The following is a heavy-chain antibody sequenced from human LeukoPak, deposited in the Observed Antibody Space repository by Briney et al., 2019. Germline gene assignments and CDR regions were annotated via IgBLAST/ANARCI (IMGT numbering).Heavy chain of an antibody. Sequence: SETLSLTCAVYGGSFSGYYWSWIRQPPGKGLEWIGEINHSGSTNYNPSLKSRVTISVDTSKNQLSLKLSSVTAADTAVYYCARAIGGYDILRPFDYWGQGTLVTVSS. D-gene: IGHD3-9*01. CDR2: INHSGST. V-gene: IGHV4-34*01. CDR1: GGSFSGYY. J-gene: IGHJ4*02. CDR3: ARAIGGYDILRPFDY.